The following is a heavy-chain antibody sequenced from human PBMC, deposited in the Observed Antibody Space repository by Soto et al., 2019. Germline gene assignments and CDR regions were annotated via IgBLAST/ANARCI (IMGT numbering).Heavy chain of an antibody. Sequence: GGSLRLSCAASEFTFTNAWMSWVRQAPGKGLEWVGRIKSKTDGGTTEYAAAVQGRFTIRSDDSKNNMYPQMHSLKTDDTAVYYCTTDVPAPYYDWWSGQHFDYWGQGTLVTVSS. CDR3: TTDVPAPYYDWWSGQHFDY. D-gene: IGHD3-3*01. V-gene: IGHV3-15*01. J-gene: IGHJ4*02. CDR1: EFTFTNAW. CDR2: IKSKTDGGTT.